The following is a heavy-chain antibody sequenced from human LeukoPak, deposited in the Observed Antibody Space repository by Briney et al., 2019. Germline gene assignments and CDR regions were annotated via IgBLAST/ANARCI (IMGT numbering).Heavy chain of an antibody. D-gene: IGHD2-2*01. CDR2: IYSGGST. J-gene: IGHJ2*01. Sequence: GGSLRLSCAASGFTVSSNYMSWVRQAPGKGLEWVSVIYSGGSTYYADSVKGRFTISRDNSKNTLYLQMNSLRAEDTAVYYCARERPVVVVPAAMPDWYFDLWGRGTLVTVSS. V-gene: IGHV3-53*01. CDR3: ARERPVVVVPAAMPDWYFDL. CDR1: GFTVSSNY.